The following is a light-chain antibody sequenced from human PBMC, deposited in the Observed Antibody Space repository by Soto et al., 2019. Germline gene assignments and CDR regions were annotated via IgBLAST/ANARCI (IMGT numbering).Light chain of an antibody. CDR2: WAS. J-gene: IGKJ1*01. CDR1: QSILYSSNNKNY. Sequence: DIVMTQSPDSLAVSLGERATINCKSSQSILYSSNNKNYLAWYQQKPGQPPKLLIYWASTRESGVPDRFSGSGSGTDSTLTISSQQADDVAVYYCQQYYGTLPAFGQGTKVEIK. V-gene: IGKV4-1*01. CDR3: QQYYGTLPA.